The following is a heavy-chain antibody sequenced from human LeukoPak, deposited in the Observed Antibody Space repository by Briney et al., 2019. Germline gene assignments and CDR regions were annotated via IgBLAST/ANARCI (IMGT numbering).Heavy chain of an antibody. J-gene: IGHJ4*02. D-gene: IGHD3-22*01. V-gene: IGHV1-8*01. CDR3: ARGLSSGYVLPDY. CDR2: TNPNSGNT. CDR1: GYTFTSYY. Sequence: ASVKLSCKASGYTFTSYYINWVRQATGQGLEWMGWTNPNSGNTGYAQKFQGRVTMTRNTSISTAYMELSSLRAEDTAVYYCARGLSSGYVLPDYWGQGTLVTVSS.